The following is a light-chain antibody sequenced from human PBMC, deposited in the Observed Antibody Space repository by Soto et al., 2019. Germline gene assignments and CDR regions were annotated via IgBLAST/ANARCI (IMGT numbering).Light chain of an antibody. CDR2: AAS. V-gene: IGKV1-39*01. CDR1: QTIGTY. CDR3: QQTFGTPYT. J-gene: IGKJ2*01. Sequence: DIQMTQSPSSLSASVGDRVTITCRASQTIGTYLSWYHQKPGKAPKLLIHAASTLQSGVQSRFSGGGSGTNFTLTISSLQPEDFATFYCQQTFGTPYTFGQGTKVEI.